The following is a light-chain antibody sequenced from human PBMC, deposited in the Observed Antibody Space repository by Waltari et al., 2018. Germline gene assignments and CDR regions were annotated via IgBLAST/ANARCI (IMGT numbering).Light chain of an antibody. CDR3: NSRDSRGHPLV. CDR2: GKN. CDR1: SLRYYY. Sequence: SSELPQDPVVSVALGQTVRITCQGDSLRYYYANWYHQKPGQAPVLVMYGKNNRPSGVTDRFSGAYSGTTASLIITGAQAEDEGDDYCNSRDSRGHPLVFGTGTKVTVL. V-gene: IGLV3-19*01. J-gene: IGLJ1*01.